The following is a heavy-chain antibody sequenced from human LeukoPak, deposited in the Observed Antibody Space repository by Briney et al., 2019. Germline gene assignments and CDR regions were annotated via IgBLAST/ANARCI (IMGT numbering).Heavy chain of an antibody. Sequence: SVKVSCKASGGTFSSYAISWVRQAPGQGLEWMGGIIPIFGTANYAQKFQGRVTITTDESKSTAYMELSSLRSEDTGVYYCARATWTNGVCYPSSYYYYYMDVWGKGTTVTVSS. D-gene: IGHD2-8*01. CDR1: GGTFSSYA. CDR3: ARATWTNGVCYPSSYYYYYMDV. CDR2: IIPIFGTA. J-gene: IGHJ6*03. V-gene: IGHV1-69*05.